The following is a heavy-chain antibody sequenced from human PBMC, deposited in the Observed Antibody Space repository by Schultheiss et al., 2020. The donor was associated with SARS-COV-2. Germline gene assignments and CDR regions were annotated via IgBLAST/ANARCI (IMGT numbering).Heavy chain of an antibody. J-gene: IGHJ4*02. D-gene: IGHD3-16*02. CDR3: ARGKKVVWGSYRHPLYYFDY. V-gene: IGHV4-34*01. CDR2: INHSGST. Sequence: SETLSLTCAVYGGSFSGYYWSWIRQPPGKGLEWIGEINHSGSTNYNPSLKSRVTISVDTSKNQFSLKLSSVTAADTAVYYCARGKKVVWGSYRHPLYYFDYWGQGTLVTVSS. CDR1: GGSFSGYY.